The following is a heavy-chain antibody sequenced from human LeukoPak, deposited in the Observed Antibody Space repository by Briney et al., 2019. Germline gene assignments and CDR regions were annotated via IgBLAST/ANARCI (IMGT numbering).Heavy chain of an antibody. V-gene: IGHV1-8*01. CDR3: ARKIGTYCSGGSCHLNWFDP. Sequence: ASVKVSCTASGYAFTSYDINWVRQATGQGLEWMGWMNPNSGNTGYAQKFQGRVTMTRNTSISTAYMELSSLRSEDTAVYYCARKIGTYCSGGSCHLNWFDPWGQGTLVTVSS. CDR1: GYAFTSYD. CDR2: MNPNSGNT. D-gene: IGHD2-15*01. J-gene: IGHJ5*02.